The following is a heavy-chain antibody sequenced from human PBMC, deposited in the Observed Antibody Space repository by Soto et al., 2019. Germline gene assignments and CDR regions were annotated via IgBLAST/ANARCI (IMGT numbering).Heavy chain of an antibody. CDR2: ISAYNGNT. CDR1: GYTFTSYG. V-gene: IGHV1-18*01. J-gene: IGHJ4*02. CDR3: ALEPNYFDY. Sequence: QVQLVQSGAEVKKPGASVKVSCKASGYTFTSYGISWVRQAPGQGLEWMGWISAYNGNTKYAQKLQGRVTMTTDTSTSPDYMELRSSSSDDTAVSYCALEPNYFDYWGQGTLVTVSS.